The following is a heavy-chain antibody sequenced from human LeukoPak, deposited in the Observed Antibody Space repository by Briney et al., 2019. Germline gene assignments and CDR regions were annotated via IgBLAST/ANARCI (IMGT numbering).Heavy chain of an antibody. D-gene: IGHD6-13*01. CDR3: ARDGAAAGTYFYYYYMDV. J-gene: IGHJ6*03. CDR1: GFTFSSYW. CDR2: IKQDGSEK. V-gene: IGHV3-7*01. Sequence: GGSLRLSCAASGFTFSSYWMSWVRQAPGKVLEWVANIKQDGSEKYYVDSVKGRFTISRDNAKNSLYLQMNSLRAEDTAVYYCARDGAAAGTYFYYYYMDVWGKGTTVTVSS.